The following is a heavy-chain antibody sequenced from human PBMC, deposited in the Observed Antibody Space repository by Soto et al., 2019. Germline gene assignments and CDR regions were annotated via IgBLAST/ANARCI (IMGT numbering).Heavy chain of an antibody. V-gene: IGHV3-23*01. CDR1: GFTFTSYA. D-gene: IGHD5-18*01. CDR3: AKALSGYSYPQFGY. Sequence: GGSLRLSCAASGFTFTSYALSWVRQPPGKGLQWLSSISASGGNTYYADSVKGRFTISRDNPKNTLYLQINSLRADDTAVYYCAKALSGYSYPQFGYWGQGTLVTVSS. J-gene: IGHJ4*02. CDR2: ISASGGNT.